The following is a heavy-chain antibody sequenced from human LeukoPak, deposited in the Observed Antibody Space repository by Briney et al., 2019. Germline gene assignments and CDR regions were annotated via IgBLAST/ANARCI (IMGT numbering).Heavy chain of an antibody. CDR1: GGSISSGGYY. V-gene: IGHV4-31*03. CDR3: ARERRGVNDY. J-gene: IGHJ4*02. D-gene: IGHD3-10*01. Sequence: PSETLSLTCTVSGGSISSGGYYWSWIRQHPGKGLEWIGYIYYSGSTYYNPSLKSRVTISVDTSKNQFSLKLSSVTAADTAVYYCARERRGVNDYWGQGTLVTVSS. CDR2: IYYSGST.